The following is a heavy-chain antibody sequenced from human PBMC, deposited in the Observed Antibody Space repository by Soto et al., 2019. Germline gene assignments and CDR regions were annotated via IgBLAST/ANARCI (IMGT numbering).Heavy chain of an antibody. V-gene: IGHV3-30*19. Sequence: GGSLRLSCAASGFIFRSYGMHWVRQAPGKGLEWVAAISYYGGQKSYADSVKGRFTISRDNSKNTLYLQMSRLRAEDTGVYYCARDYSMGDYFDYWGQGALVPVSS. CDR3: ARDYSMGDYFDY. CDR2: ISYYGGQK. D-gene: IGHD6-13*01. CDR1: GFIFRSYG. J-gene: IGHJ4*02.